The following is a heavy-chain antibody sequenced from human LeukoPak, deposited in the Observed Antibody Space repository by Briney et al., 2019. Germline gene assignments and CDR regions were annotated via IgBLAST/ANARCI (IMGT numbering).Heavy chain of an antibody. Sequence: GGSLRLSCAAAGFTFSIYWMSWVRQAPGKGLEWVASMKGDGSVKHFLDSVEGRFTISRDNAKNSLYLQMNSPRAEDTAIYYCARWDAYYTGGIGYSGDFAFDFWGQGTLVTVSS. J-gene: IGHJ3*01. V-gene: IGHV3-7*01. CDR3: ARWDAYYTGGIGYSGDFAFDF. CDR1: GFTFSIYW. D-gene: IGHD2-8*02. CDR2: MKGDGSVK.